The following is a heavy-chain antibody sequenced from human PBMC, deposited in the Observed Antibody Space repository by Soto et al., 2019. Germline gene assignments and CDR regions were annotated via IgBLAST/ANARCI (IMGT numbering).Heavy chain of an antibody. V-gene: IGHV3-74*01. CDR1: GFPFPYFW. CDR3: ARGFRLFGVAKGVVQGGYGMDV. J-gene: IGHJ6*02. D-gene: IGHD3-3*01. Sequence: SLRLSCAASGFPFPYFWMHWGRQVPGKGLMWVARINGDGLTTIYADAVKGRFTISRDNAKHALYLHMSSLRADDTAVYYCARGFRLFGVAKGVVQGGYGMDVCGPRTTVTVSS. CDR2: INGDGLTT.